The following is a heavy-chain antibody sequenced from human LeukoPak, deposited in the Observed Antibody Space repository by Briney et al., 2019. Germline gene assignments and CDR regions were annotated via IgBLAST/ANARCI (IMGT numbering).Heavy chain of an antibody. J-gene: IGHJ6*02. D-gene: IGHD3-10*01. CDR2: IWYDGTIK. CDR3: TRDAKSDGSHYGMDV. V-gene: IGHV3-33*01. Sequence: PGRSLRLSCAASGFTLSDYGLHWVRQAPGKGLEWVAVIWYDGTIKKYGESVQGRFTISRDNSKNTLHLEMSSLRVEDTAVYYCTRDAKSDGSHYGMDVWGQGTTVIVSS. CDR1: GFTLSDYG.